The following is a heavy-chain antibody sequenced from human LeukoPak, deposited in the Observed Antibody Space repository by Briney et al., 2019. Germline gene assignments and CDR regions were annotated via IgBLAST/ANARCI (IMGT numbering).Heavy chain of an antibody. CDR2: IYSGGST. V-gene: IGHV3-66*01. CDR1: GFTVSSDY. D-gene: IGHD3-22*01. J-gene: IGHJ4*02. CDR3: AKVVTMIVVVGVFDY. Sequence: GGSLRLSCAASGFTVSSDYMSWVRQAPGKGLEWVSVIYSGGSTYYADSVKGRFTISRDNSKNTLYLQMNSLRAEDTAVYYCAKVVTMIVVVGVFDYWGQGTLVTVSS.